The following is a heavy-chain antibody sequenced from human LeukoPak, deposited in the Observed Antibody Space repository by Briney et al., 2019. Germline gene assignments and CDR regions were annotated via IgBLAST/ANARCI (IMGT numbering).Heavy chain of an antibody. D-gene: IGHD3-22*01. Sequence: SQTLSLTCTVSGGSISSGGYYWSWIRQHPGKGLEWIGEINHSGSTNYNPSLKSRVTISVDTSKNQFSLKLSSVTAADTAVYYCARETEYYDSSAPMGYAFDIWGQGTMVTVSS. CDR2: INHSGST. CDR1: GGSISSGGYY. V-gene: IGHV4-31*03. J-gene: IGHJ3*02. CDR3: ARETEYYDSSAPMGYAFDI.